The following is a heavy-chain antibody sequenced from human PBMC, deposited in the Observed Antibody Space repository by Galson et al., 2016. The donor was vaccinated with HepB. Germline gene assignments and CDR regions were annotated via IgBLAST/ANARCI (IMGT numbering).Heavy chain of an antibody. D-gene: IGHD5-12*01. J-gene: IGHJ4*02. CDR1: VFTYSSDS. CDR2: ISSSSNYI. Sequence: SLRLSCAASVFTYSSDSMSWVRQAPGQGLEWVSSISSSSNYIYYADSVKGRFTISRDNTKNSLYLQMSSLRVEDTAVYYCARDPPRLSGYVYDCWGQGTLVTVSS. V-gene: IGHV3-21*01. CDR3: ARDPPRLSGYVYDC.